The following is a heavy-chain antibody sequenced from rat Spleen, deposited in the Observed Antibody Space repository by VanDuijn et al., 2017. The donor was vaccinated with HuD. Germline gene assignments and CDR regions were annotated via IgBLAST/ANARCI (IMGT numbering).Heavy chain of an antibody. J-gene: IGHJ3*01. V-gene: IGHV2S61*01. D-gene: IGHD1-2*01. Sequence: QVQLKESGPGLVKPSLTLSLTCTVSGFSLSSYGVLWVRQPPAKGLEWMGVIWGNGDTNYNSALKSRLSISRDTSKSQLFLQMNDLQTEDTAMYFCARSDYSSPYYFDYWGRGALVTVSS. CDR1: GFSLSSYG. CDR3: ARSDYSSPYYFDY. CDR2: IWGNGDT.